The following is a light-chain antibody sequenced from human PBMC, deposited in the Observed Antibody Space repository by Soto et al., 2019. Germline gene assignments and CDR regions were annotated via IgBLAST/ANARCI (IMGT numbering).Light chain of an antibody. V-gene: IGLV3-1*01. Sequence: YELTQPPSVSVSPGQTPSITCSGDKLGDKYACWYQQKPGQSPVLVIYQDSKRPSGIPERFSGSNSGNTATLTISGTQAMDEADYYCQAWDSSTVVFGGGTKLTVL. CDR3: QAWDSSTVV. CDR1: KLGDKY. CDR2: QDS. J-gene: IGLJ2*01.